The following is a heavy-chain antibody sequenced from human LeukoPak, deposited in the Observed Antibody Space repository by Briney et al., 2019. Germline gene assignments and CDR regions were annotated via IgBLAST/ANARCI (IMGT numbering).Heavy chain of an antibody. Sequence: GASVKVSCKAFGHMFTGFYMHWVRQAPGQGLEWVAWINPNTGDTNYAQNFQGRVTMTRDTSISTAYVELSTLRSDDTAVYYCVRSGQNSFDYWGQGTPVTVSS. D-gene: IGHD4-23*01. J-gene: IGHJ4*02. V-gene: IGHV1-2*02. CDR3: VRSGQNSFDY. CDR1: GHMFTGFY. CDR2: INPNTGDT.